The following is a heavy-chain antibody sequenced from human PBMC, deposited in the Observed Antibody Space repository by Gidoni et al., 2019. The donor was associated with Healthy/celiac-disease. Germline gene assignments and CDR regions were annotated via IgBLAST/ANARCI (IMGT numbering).Heavy chain of an antibody. D-gene: IGHD3-22*01. CDR2: IYYSGST. Sequence: QVQLQESGPGLVKPSQTLSLTCTVSGGPISSGGYYWSWIRQHPGKGLEWIGYIYYSGSTYYNPSLKSRVTISVDTSKNQFSLKLSSVTAADTAVYYCARAQYYYDSSGYRGAFDIWGQGTMVTVSS. CDR3: ARAQYYYDSSGYRGAFDI. J-gene: IGHJ3*02. CDR1: GGPISSGGYY. V-gene: IGHV4-31*03.